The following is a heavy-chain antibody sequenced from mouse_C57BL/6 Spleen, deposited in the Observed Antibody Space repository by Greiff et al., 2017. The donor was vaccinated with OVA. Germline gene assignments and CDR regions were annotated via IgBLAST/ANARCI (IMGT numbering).Heavy chain of an antibody. CDR3: AKSGTGYFDV. CDR1: GYTFTSYW. J-gene: IGHJ1*03. CDR2: INPSNGGT. D-gene: IGHD3-1*01. Sequence: QVQLQQPGTELVKPGASVTLSCKASGYTFTSYWMHWVKQRPGQGLEWIGTINPSNGGTNYNAKFKSKATLTVDKSSSTAYMQHSSVTSEDSAVYYCAKSGTGYFDVWGTGTTVTVSA. V-gene: IGHV1-53*01.